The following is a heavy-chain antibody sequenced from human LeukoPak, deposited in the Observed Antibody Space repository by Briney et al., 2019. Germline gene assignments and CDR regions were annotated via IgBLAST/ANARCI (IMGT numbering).Heavy chain of an antibody. Sequence: SETLSLTCTVSGGSINSYYWSWIRQTPGKGLEWIGYIYYSGSTNYNPSLKSRVTISLDTSKNQFSLKLSSVTAADTALYYCAGRGGPRDYWGQGTLVTVSS. V-gene: IGHV4-59*08. CDR1: GGSINSYY. CDR3: AGRGGPRDY. J-gene: IGHJ4*02. CDR2: IYYSGST.